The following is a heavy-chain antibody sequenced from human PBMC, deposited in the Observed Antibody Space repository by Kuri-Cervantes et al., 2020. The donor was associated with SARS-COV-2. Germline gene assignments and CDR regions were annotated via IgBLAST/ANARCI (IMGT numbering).Heavy chain of an antibody. CDR1: GFTFGDYA. J-gene: IGHJ6*02. CDR2: IRSKAYGGTT. D-gene: IGHD3-10*01. CDR3: TRDIYYALLGYYYGMDV. Sequence: GGSLRLSCTASGFTFGDYAMSWVRQAPGKGLEWVGFIRSKAYGGTTEYAASVKGRFTISRDDSKSIAYLQMNSLKTEDTAVYYRTRDIYYALLGYYYGMDVWGQGTTVTVSS. V-gene: IGHV3-49*04.